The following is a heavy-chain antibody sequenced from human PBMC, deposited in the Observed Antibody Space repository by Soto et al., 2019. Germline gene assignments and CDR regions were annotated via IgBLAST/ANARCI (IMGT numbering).Heavy chain of an antibody. CDR1: GGSFSGYY. Sequence: QVQLQQWGAGLLKPSETLSLTCAVYGGSFSGYYWSWIRQPPGKGLEWIGEINHSGSTNYNSSLKIRVTISVDTSKIHISLKLSSVTAADTAVYYCASSKILYYDFSYYYYYGMDVWGQGTTVTVSS. V-gene: IGHV4-34*01. CDR3: ASSKILYYDFSYYYYYGMDV. D-gene: IGHD3-3*01. J-gene: IGHJ6*02. CDR2: INHSGST.